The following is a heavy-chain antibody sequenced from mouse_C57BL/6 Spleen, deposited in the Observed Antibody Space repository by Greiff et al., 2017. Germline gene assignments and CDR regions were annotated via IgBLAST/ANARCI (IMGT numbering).Heavy chain of an antibody. CDR1: GYTFTDYY. V-gene: IGHV1-26*01. CDR3: ARGTTVGFAY. D-gene: IGHD1-1*01. Sequence: EVQLQQSGPELVKPGASVKISCKASGYTFTDYYMNWVKQSHGKSLEWIGDINPNNGGTSYNQKFKGKATLTVDKSSSTAYMEFRSLTSEDSAVYYCARGTTVGFAYWGQGTLVTVSA. CDR2: INPNNGGT. J-gene: IGHJ3*01.